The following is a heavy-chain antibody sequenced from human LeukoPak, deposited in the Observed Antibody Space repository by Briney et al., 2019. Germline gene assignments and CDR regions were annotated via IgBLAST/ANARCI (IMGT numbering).Heavy chain of an antibody. J-gene: IGHJ4*02. D-gene: IGHD6-13*01. CDR1: GGSISSGGYY. CDR2: IYHSGST. Sequence: SETLSLTCTVSGGSISSGGYYWSWIQQPPGKGLEWIGYIYHSGSTYYNPSLKSRVTISVDRSKNQFSLKLSSVTAADTAVYYCASSGAAGSDYWGQGTLVTVST. CDR3: ASSGAAGSDY. V-gene: IGHV4-30-2*01.